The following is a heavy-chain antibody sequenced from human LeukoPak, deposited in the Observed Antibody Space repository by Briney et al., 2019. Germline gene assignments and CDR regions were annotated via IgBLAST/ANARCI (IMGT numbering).Heavy chain of an antibody. J-gene: IGHJ4*02. Sequence: GGSLRLSCAASGFTFSDHYMDWVRQAPGKGLEWVARVRNKPKSYTTEYAASVKGRFIISRDDSKNSLYLQMNSLRAEDTAVYYCATTKIWSGYYSSGYYFDYWGQGTLVTVSS. D-gene: IGHD3-3*01. CDR3: ATTKIWSGYYSSGYYFDY. V-gene: IGHV3-72*01. CDR2: VRNKPKSYTT. CDR1: GFTFSDHY.